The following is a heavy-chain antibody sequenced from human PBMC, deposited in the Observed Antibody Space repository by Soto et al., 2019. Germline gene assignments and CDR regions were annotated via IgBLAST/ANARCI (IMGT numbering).Heavy chain of an antibody. CDR2: IYYKSRWYN. V-gene: IGHV6-1*01. D-gene: IGHD5-12*01. CDR1: GDTVSTNTAA. J-gene: IGHJ6*02. Sequence: HTLSLTCAISGDTVSTNTAAWNWIRQSPSRGLEWLGRIYYKSRWYNDYSESLKSRIAIIPDTSRNQFSLQLNSVIPEDTAVYYCARDWGYDPDPTYYYGMDVWGQGTKVTV. CDR3: ARDWGYDPDPTYYYGMDV.